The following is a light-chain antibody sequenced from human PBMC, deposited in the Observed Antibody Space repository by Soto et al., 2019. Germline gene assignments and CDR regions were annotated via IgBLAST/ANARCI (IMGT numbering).Light chain of an antibody. J-gene: IGKJ2*01. CDR1: QSLSSSY. Sequence: DIVLTQFPGTLSLSPGEIATLSCRPSQSLSSSYLVWYQQKPGQAPRLLIYAPSRRATGLPDRYSGSGSATEYPLSISRLEPEDSAVYYCQQQGTFGQGTKLEIK. V-gene: IGKV3-20*01. CDR3: QQQGT. CDR2: APS.